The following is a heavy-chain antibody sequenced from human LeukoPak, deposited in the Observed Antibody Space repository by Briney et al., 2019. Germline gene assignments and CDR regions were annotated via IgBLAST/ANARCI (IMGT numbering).Heavy chain of an antibody. Sequence: PSGTLCLTCTVSGGSISNYYWSWIRQPPGKGLEWVGHIYYSGSTKYNASLGSRVTISVHTAKNEFSLKLSSVTAADTAVYYRARLGISHDSGWKNRFDPWGRGPLVTVSS. D-gene: IGHD6-19*01. CDR2: IYYSGST. CDR3: ARLGISHDSGWKNRFDP. CDR1: GGSISNYY. V-gene: IGHV4-59*08. J-gene: IGHJ5*02.